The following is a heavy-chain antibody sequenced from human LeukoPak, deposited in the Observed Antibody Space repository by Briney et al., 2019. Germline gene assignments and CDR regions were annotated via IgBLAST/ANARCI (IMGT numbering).Heavy chain of an antibody. V-gene: IGHV1-2*02. D-gene: IGHD4-11*01. CDR2: INPSTAGT. CDR3: ATSAGDYRAGHYYYMGV. J-gene: IGHJ6*03. CDR1: GYTFTGYY. Sequence: ASVKVSCKASGYTFTGYYFHWVRQAPGQGLEWMGWINPSTAGTNYAQKFLGGVTLTWDTSISTAYMGLNRLTSDDTAVYYCATSAGDYRAGHYYYMGVWGKGTSVTVSS.